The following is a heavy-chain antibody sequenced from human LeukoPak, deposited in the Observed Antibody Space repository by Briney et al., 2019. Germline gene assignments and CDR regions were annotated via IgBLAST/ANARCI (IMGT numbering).Heavy chain of an antibody. J-gene: IGHJ5*02. CDR1: GFTFSSYA. V-gene: IGHV3-30*04. CDR3: ARDRPLTTVVIYGWFDP. CDR2: ISYDGSNK. Sequence: PGRSLRLSCAASGFTFSSYAMHWVRQAPGKGLEWVAVISYDGSNKYYADSVKGRFTISRDNSKSTLYLQMNSLRAEDTAVYYCARDRPLTTVVIYGWFDPWGRGTLVTVSS. D-gene: IGHD4-23*01.